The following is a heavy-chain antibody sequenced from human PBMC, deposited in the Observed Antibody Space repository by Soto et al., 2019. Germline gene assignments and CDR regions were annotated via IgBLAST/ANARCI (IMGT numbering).Heavy chain of an antibody. Sequence: QVQLVESGGGVVQPGRSLRLSCAASGFTFSSYAMHWVRQAPGKGLEWVAVISYDGSNKYYADSVKGRFTISRGNSKNTLYLQMNILRAEDTAVYYCARDGEDWSGGSCYSFRWYFDLWGRGTLVTVSS. CDR1: GFTFSSYA. V-gene: IGHV3-30-3*01. CDR2: ISYDGSNK. D-gene: IGHD2-15*01. J-gene: IGHJ2*01. CDR3: ARDGEDWSGGSCYSFRWYFDL.